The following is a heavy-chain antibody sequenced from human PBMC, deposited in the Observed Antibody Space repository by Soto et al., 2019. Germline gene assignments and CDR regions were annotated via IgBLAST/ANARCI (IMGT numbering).Heavy chain of an antibody. J-gene: IGHJ4*02. V-gene: IGHV3-7*01. CDR1: GFTFSSYW. CDR2: IKQDGSEK. D-gene: IGHD3-10*01. Sequence: EVQLVESGGGLVQPGGSLRLSCAASGFTFSSYWMSWVRQAPGKGLEWVANIKQDGSEKYYVDSVKGRFTISRDNAKNSLYLQMNSLRAEDTAVYYCARSGEDFKLLWFGGHPYYFDYWGQGTLVTVSS. CDR3: ARSGEDFKLLWFGGHPYYFDY.